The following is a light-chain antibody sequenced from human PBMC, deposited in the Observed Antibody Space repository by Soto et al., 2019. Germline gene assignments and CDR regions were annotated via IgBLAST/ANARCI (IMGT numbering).Light chain of an antibody. CDR1: QDIGNY. CDR3: QQYNSYMYT. CDR2: DAF. Sequence: DIQLTQSPSSLSASLGDRITITCQASQDIGNYLNWYQQKPGKAPKLLIYDAFTLESGVPSRFSGSGSGTDFTFTISSLQPDDFATYYCQQYNSYMYTFGQGTRLEIK. J-gene: IGKJ5*01. V-gene: IGKV1-33*01.